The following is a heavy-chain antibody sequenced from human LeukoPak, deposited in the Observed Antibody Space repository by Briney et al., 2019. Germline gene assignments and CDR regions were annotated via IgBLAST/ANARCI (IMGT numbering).Heavy chain of an antibody. CDR2: IRKDGSEK. D-gene: IGHD2/OR15-2a*01. Sequence: TGGSLRLSCVASGFIIGSYWMSWVRQAPGKGLEWVANIRKDGSEKYYVDSVKGRLTISRDNAKNSLYLQMNNLTAADTAIYYCARAGYYGDDAFDLWGQGTRVTVSS. CDR1: GFIIGSYW. CDR3: ARAGYYGDDAFDL. J-gene: IGHJ3*01. V-gene: IGHV3-7*01.